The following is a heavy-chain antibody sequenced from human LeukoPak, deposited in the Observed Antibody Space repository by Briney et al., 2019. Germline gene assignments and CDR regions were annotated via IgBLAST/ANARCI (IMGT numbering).Heavy chain of an antibody. CDR2: IKQDGSEK. CDR1: GFTFSSYA. Sequence: GGSLRLSCAASGFTFSSYAMHWVRQTPGKGLEWVANIKQDGSEKYYVDSVKGRFTISRDNAKNSLYLQMNSLRAEDTAVYYCARFYDFWSGSDYWGQGTLVTVSS. J-gene: IGHJ4*02. D-gene: IGHD3-3*01. CDR3: ARFYDFWSGSDY. V-gene: IGHV3-7*01.